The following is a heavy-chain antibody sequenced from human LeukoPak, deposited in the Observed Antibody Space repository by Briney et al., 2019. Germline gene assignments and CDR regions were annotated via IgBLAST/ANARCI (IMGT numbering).Heavy chain of an antibody. D-gene: IGHD3-22*01. CDR1: GYTFTGYY. CDR2: INPNSGGT. Sequence: ASVKVSCKASGYTFTGYYMHLVRQAPGQGLEWMGWINPNSGGTNYAQKFQGRVTMTRDTSISTVYMERSNRRSDDKAVYYCPRYPCDYYNNSGDDYWGQGTLVTVSS. CDR3: PRYPCDYYNNSGDDY. V-gene: IGHV1-2*02. J-gene: IGHJ4*02.